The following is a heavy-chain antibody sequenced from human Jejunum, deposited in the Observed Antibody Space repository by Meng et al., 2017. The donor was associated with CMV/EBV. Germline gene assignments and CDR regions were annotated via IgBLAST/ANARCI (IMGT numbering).Heavy chain of an antibody. V-gene: IGHV3-53*01. Sequence: VQVGEYGGDLLQPGGSLRLSCAASGFTVNSYYMSWVRQAPGKGLEWVSIIYSGGTTYYADSVKGRFTISRDISKNTLYLQMTSLRADDTAVYYCARARGYTTSGSFDCWGQGTLVTVSS. D-gene: IGHD5-12*01. CDR3: ARARGYTTSGSFDC. J-gene: IGHJ4*02. CDR2: IYSGGTT. CDR1: GFTVNSYY.